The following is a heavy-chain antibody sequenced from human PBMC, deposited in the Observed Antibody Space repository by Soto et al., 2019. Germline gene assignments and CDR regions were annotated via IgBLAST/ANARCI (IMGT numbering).Heavy chain of an antibody. CDR2: ISRSGRGSA. CDR1: GFTFNSYV. J-gene: IGHJ4*02. CDR3: ARGRYLDSSDYWVANLPFDH. V-gene: IGHV3-23*01. Sequence: PGGSLRLSCAASGFTFNSYVMTWVRQAPGEGLEWVSSISRSGRGSAYYADSVKGRFTISRDNSENTLLLQMNNLRDEDTALYYCARGRYLDSSDYWVANLPFDHWGLGTLVTVS. D-gene: IGHD3-22*01.